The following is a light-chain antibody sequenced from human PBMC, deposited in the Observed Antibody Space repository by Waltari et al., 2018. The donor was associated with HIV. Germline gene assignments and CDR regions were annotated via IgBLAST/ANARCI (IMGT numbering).Light chain of an antibody. V-gene: IGLV1-51*01. CDR2: DNN. J-gene: IGLJ2*01. Sequence: QPVLAQPPSVSAAPGEKVTISCSGSNSYIAWYQQLPGTAPKLVIFDNNKRPSGIPDRFSGAKSGTSATLGLTGLQSGDEANYYCATWDNKLNALVFGGGTKVTVL. CDR1: NSYI. CDR3: ATWDNKLNALV.